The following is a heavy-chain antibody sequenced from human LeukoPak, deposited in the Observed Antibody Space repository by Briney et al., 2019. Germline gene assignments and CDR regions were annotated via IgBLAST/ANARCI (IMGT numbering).Heavy chain of an antibody. Sequence: ASVKVSCKASGYTFTSYYMHWVRQAPGQGLEWMGWISAYNGNTNYAQKLQGRVTMTTDTSTSTAYMELRSLRSDDTAVYYCARQAAEHAFDIWGQGTMVTVSS. CDR2: ISAYNGNT. J-gene: IGHJ3*02. D-gene: IGHD6-13*01. CDR3: ARQAAEHAFDI. V-gene: IGHV1-18*04. CDR1: GYTFTSYY.